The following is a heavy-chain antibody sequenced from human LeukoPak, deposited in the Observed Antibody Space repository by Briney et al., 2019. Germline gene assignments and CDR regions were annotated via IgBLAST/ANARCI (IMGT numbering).Heavy chain of an antibody. Sequence: ASVKVSCKASGYTFTSYGISWVRQAPGQGLEWMGWISAYNGNTNYAQKLQGRVTMTRDMSTSTVYMELSSLRSEDTAVYYCARGKYYYGSGSYSGYYMDVWGKGTTVIVSS. J-gene: IGHJ6*03. V-gene: IGHV1-18*01. CDR2: ISAYNGNT. CDR3: ARGKYYYGSGSYSGYYMDV. CDR1: GYTFTSYG. D-gene: IGHD3-10*01.